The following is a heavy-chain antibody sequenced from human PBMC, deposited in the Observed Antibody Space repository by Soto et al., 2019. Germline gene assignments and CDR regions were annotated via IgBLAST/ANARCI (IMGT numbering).Heavy chain of an antibody. J-gene: IGHJ3*02. D-gene: IGHD3-10*01. CDR3: ARQEGNYYGSGSSSDLDAFDI. Sequence: TSETLSLTCTVSGGSISSSSYYWGWIRQPPGKGLEWIGSIYYSGSTYYNPSLKSRVTISVDTSKNQFSLKLSSVTAADTAVYYCARQEGNYYGSGSSSDLDAFDIWGQGTMVTVSS. CDR1: GGSISSSSYY. CDR2: IYYSGST. V-gene: IGHV4-39*01.